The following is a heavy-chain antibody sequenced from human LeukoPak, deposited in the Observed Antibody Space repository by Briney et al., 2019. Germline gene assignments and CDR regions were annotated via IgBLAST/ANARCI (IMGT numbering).Heavy chain of an antibody. Sequence: SETLSLTCTVSGGSISSGGYYWSWIRQHPGKGLEWIGYIYYSGSTYYNPSLKSRVTISVDTSKNQFSLKLSSVTAADTAVYYCARVGYSSSDRPYWGQGTLVTVSS. CDR3: ARVGYSSSDRPY. CDR2: IYYSGST. CDR1: GGSISSGGYY. D-gene: IGHD6-13*01. V-gene: IGHV4-31*03. J-gene: IGHJ4*02.